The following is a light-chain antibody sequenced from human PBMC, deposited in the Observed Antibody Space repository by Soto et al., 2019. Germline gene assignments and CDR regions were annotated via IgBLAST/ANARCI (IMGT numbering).Light chain of an antibody. Sequence: EIVMTQSPATLSVSPGDRATLSCRASQSVSSNFAWYQQKPGQAPRLLIYGASTRATGIPARFSGSGSGTEFTLTISSLQSEDFAVYYCQQYNNWPPKTFGQGTRLEIK. CDR3: QQYNNWPPKT. CDR2: GAS. J-gene: IGKJ5*01. V-gene: IGKV3-15*01. CDR1: QSVSSN.